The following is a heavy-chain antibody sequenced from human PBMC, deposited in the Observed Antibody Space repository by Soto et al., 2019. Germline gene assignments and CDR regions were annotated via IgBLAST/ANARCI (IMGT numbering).Heavy chain of an antibody. CDR2: ISYDGSTK. Sequence: QVQLVESGGGVVQPGRSLRLSCTASGFTFSSYAMHWVRQAPGKGLEWVASISYDGSTKWYAESVKGRMTISRDNSMNTIYVQMNNLRPEATAVFYCARDRGYTWNPTRFDVWGEGTLVTASS. CDR1: GFTFSSYA. J-gene: IGHJ4*02. D-gene: IGHD3-9*01. V-gene: IGHV3-30*04. CDR3: ARDRGYTWNPTRFDV.